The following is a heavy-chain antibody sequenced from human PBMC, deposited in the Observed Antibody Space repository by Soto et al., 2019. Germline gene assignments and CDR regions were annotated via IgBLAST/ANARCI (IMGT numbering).Heavy chain of an antibody. J-gene: IGHJ6*03. CDR2: ISGSGGST. CDR3: AKDQDADTPSYYYYYMDV. Sequence: EVQLLESGGGLVQPGGSLRLSCAASGFTFSSYAMSWVRQAPGKGLEWVSAISGSGGSTYYADSVKGRFTISRDNSKNTLYLQMNSLRAEDTAVYYCAKDQDADTPSYYYYYMDVWGKGTTVTVSS. CDR1: GFTFSSYA. V-gene: IGHV3-23*01.